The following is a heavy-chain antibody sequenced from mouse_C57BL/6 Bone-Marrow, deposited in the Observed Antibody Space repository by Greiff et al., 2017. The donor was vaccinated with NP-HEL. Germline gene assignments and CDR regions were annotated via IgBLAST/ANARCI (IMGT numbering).Heavy chain of an antibody. CDR2: IHPNSGGT. CDR1: GYTFTSYW. V-gene: IGHV1-64*01. J-gene: IGHJ3*01. CDR3: ARTGYVAY. D-gene: IGHD2-2*01. Sequence: QVQLKESGAELVKPGASVKLSCKASGYTFTSYWMHWVKQRPGQGLEWIGMIHPNSGGTNYNEKFKSKATLTVDKSSSTAYMQLSSLTSEDSAVYYCARTGYVAYWGQGTLVTVSA.